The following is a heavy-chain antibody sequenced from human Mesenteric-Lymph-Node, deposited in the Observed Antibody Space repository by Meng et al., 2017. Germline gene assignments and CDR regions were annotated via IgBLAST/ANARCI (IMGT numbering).Heavy chain of an antibody. Sequence: SVKVSCKASGGTFSSYAISWVRQAPGQGLEWMGGIIPIFGTANYAQKFQGRVTITADESTSTAYMELSSLRSEDTAVYYCARVSGPGRVDYYDSSGYSPWGQGTLVTVSS. CDR2: IIPIFGTA. CDR1: GGTFSSYA. D-gene: IGHD3-22*01. V-gene: IGHV1-69*13. CDR3: ARVSGPGRVDYYDSSGYSP. J-gene: IGHJ5*02.